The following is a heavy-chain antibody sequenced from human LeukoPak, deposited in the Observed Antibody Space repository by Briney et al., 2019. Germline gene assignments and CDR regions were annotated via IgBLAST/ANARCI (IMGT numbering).Heavy chain of an antibody. CDR3: ARAREGDGDVAFDI. Sequence: GGSLRLSCAASGFTFSDYYMSWSRHAPGKGLEWVSYISSSGSTIYYADSVKGRFTISRDNAKNSLYLRMNSLRAEDTAVYYCARAREGDGDVAFDIWGQGTMVTVSS. CDR2: ISSSGSTI. J-gene: IGHJ3*02. V-gene: IGHV3-11*01. CDR1: GFTFSDYY. D-gene: IGHD4-17*01.